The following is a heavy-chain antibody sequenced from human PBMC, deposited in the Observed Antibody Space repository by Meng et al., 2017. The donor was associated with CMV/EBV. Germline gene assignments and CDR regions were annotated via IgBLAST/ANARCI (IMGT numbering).Heavy chain of an antibody. CDR3: ARDRRYCSSTSCYPPYYYYYGMDV. CDR2: ISSSGSTI. V-gene: IGHV3-11*01. J-gene: IGHJ6*02. CDR1: GFTFSDYY. D-gene: IGHD2-2*01. Sequence: GSLRLSCAASGFTFSDYYMSWIRQAPGKGLEWVSYISSSGSTIYYADPVKGRFTISRDNAKNSLYLQMNSLRAEDTAVYYCARDRRYCSSTSCYPPYYYYYGMDVWGQGTTVTVSS.